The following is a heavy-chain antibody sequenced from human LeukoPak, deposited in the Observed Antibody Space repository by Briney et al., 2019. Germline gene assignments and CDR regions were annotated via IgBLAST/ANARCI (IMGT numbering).Heavy chain of an antibody. D-gene: IGHD1-26*01. J-gene: IGHJ4*02. CDR1: GFTFNSYS. V-gene: IGHV3-21*01. Sequence: PGGSLRLSCAASGFTFNSYSMNWVRQAPGKGLEWVSSISSSSSYIYYADSVKGRFTISRDNSKNTLYLQMNSLRAEDTAVYYCARDPQVGATEYYFDYWGQGTLVTVSS. CDR2: ISSSSSYI. CDR3: ARDPQVGATEYYFDY.